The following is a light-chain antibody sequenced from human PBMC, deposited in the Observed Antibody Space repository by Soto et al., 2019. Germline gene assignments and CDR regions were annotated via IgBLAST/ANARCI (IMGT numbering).Light chain of an antibody. Sequence: AIQLTQSPSSLSASVGDRVTITCRASQGISSALAWYQQKPGKAPKLLIYGASSLESGVPSRFSGSGSGTEFTLTISSLQPDDFATYYCQHYNSYSEAFGQGTKVDIK. CDR3: QHYNSYSEA. CDR2: GAS. CDR1: QGISSA. J-gene: IGKJ1*01. V-gene: IGKV1-13*02.